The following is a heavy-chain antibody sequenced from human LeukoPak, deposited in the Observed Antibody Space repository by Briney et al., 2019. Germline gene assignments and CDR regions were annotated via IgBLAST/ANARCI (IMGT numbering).Heavy chain of an antibody. J-gene: IGHJ3*02. CDR3: ARGETGNDAFDI. Sequence: GGSLGLSCAASGFTFSRYWMHWVRQAPGKGLVWVSRINGDASSITYADSVKGRFTISGDNAKKTVYLQMNSLRAEDTAVYYCARGETGNDAFDIWGQGTKVTVSS. CDR2: INGDASSI. CDR1: GFTFSRYW. D-gene: IGHD1-1*01. V-gene: IGHV3-74*01.